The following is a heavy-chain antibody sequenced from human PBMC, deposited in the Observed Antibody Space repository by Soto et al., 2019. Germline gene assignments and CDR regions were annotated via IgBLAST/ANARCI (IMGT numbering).Heavy chain of an antibody. CDR3: ARRAIYSSSWYDY. D-gene: IGHD6-13*01. CDR1: GYTFTSYD. J-gene: IGHJ4*02. Sequence: ASVRVSCKASGYTFTSYDINWVRQATVQGLEWMGWMNPNSGNTGYAQKFQGRVTMTTDTSTSTAYMELRSLRSDDTAVYFCARRAIYSSSWYDYWGQGTLVIVS. V-gene: IGHV1-8*01. CDR2: MNPNSGNT.